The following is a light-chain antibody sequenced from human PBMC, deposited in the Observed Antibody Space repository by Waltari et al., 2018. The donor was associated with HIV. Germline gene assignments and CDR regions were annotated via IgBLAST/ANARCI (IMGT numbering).Light chain of an antibody. CDR2: DVS. V-gene: IGLV2-14*03. CDR3: SSYTSSSPYA. CDR1: SSDAGGYNY. J-gene: IGLJ1*01. Sequence: QSALTQPASVSGSPGQSITISCTGTSSDAGGYNYVSWYQQHPGKAPKLMIYDVSNRPSGVSNRFSGSKSGNTASLTISGLQAEDEADYYCSSYTSSSPYAFGTGTKVTVL.